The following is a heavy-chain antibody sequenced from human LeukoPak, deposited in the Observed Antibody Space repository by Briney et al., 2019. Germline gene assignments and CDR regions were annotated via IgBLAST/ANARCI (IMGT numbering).Heavy chain of an antibody. D-gene: IGHD3-22*01. V-gene: IGHV3-74*01. J-gene: IGHJ1*01. Sequence: GGPVTLSWAASAVTFSSDWRHGGRQARGRGLVWVSRIKSDGSTNYADSVKGRFTISRDNAKNTVSLQMNSLRAEDTGVYYCASAPSEIGGYYPEYFRHWGQGTLVTVSS. CDR1: AVTFSSDW. CDR3: ASAPSEIGGYYPEYFRH. CDR2: IKSDGST.